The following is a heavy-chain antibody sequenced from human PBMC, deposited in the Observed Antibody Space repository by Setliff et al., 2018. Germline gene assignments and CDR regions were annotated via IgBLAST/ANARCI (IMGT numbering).Heavy chain of an antibody. J-gene: IGHJ6*03. CDR3: AREGVDTRSSTDYRYYMDV. D-gene: IGHD5-18*01. V-gene: IGHV1-69*05. CDR1: GGTFRSYG. CDR2: TIPSFGST. Sequence: ASVKVSCKASGGTFRSYGISWVRQAPGQGLEWMGGTIPSFGSTNYAQKFQDRVTIITDESTSTAYMELSSLRTEDTAVYYCAREGVDTRSSTDYRYYMDVWGKGTMVTVSS.